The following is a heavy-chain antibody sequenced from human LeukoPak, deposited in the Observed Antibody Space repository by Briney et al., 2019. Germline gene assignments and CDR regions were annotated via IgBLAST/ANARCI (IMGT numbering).Heavy chain of an antibody. Sequence: GASVKVSCKASGYTFTSYGISWVRQAPGQGLEWMGWISAYNGNTNYAQKLQGRVTMTTDTSTSTAYMELSSLRSEDTAVYYCARTCVYCSGGYYYYGMDVWGQGTTVTVPS. CDR2: ISAYNGNT. V-gene: IGHV1-18*01. CDR1: GYTFTSYG. CDR3: ARTCVYCSGGYYYYGMDV. D-gene: IGHD2-15*01. J-gene: IGHJ6*02.